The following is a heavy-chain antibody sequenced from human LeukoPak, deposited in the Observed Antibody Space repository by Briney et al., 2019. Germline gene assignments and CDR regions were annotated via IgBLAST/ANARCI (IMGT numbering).Heavy chain of an antibody. Sequence: GGSLSLSCGASGFIFTTYWMNWVRQAAVQGLEWVANIKQDGSETYYVDSVKGRFTISRDNSKNTLYLQMNSLRAEDTAVYYCARADTAMARLPDSWFTFDYWVQGTLVTVSS. CDR1: GFIFTTYW. CDR2: IKQDGSET. CDR3: ARADTAMARLPDSWFTFDY. D-gene: IGHD5-18*01. V-gene: IGHV3-7*03. J-gene: IGHJ4*02.